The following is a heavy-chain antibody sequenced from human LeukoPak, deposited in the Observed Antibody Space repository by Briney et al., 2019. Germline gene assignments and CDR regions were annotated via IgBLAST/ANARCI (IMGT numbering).Heavy chain of an antibody. CDR3: ARGIADYGSGSYPA. CDR1: GFTFSSYS. V-gene: IGHV3-21*01. CDR2: ISSSSSYI. J-gene: IGHJ4*02. D-gene: IGHD3-10*01. Sequence: GGSLRLSCAASGFTFSSYSMNRVRQAPGKGLEWVSSISSSSSYIYYADSVKGRFTISRDNAKNSLYLQMNSLVAEDTAVYYCARGIADYGSGSYPAWGQGTLVTVSS.